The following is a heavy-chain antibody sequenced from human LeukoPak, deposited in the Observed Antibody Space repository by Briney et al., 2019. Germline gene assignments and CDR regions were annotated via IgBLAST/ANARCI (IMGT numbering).Heavy chain of an antibody. J-gene: IGHJ4*02. V-gene: IGHV4-39*07. D-gene: IGHD3-22*01. CDR3: ARENYDSSGRNFDY. Sequence: SETLSLTCTVSGGSISSRGYFWGWIRQPPGKGLEWIGEINHSGSTNYNPSLKSRVTISVDTSKNQFSLKLRSVTAADTAVYYCARENYDSSGRNFDYWGQGTLVTVSS. CDR2: INHSGST. CDR1: GGSISSRGYF.